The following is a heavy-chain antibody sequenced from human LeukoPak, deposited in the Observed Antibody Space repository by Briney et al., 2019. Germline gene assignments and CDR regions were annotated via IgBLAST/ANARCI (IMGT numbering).Heavy chain of an antibody. J-gene: IGHJ4*02. CDR1: GFTFSSYS. CDR3: AGRPDSIGGPYDY. Sequence: GGSLRLSCAASGFTFSSYSMNWVRQAPGKGLEWVSYINSSSSYIYYADSVKGRFTISRDNAKNSLYLQMNSLRAENTAVYCCAGRPDSIGGPYDYWGQGTLVTVSS. V-gene: IGHV3-21*01. CDR2: INSSSSYI. D-gene: IGHD3-10*01.